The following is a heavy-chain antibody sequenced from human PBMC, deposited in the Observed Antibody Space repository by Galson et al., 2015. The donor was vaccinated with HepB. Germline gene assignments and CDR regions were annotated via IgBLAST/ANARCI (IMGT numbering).Heavy chain of an antibody. Sequence: SLRLSCAASAVTFSSYAMGWVRQAPGKGLQLVSGITGSGDRTHYADYVMGRFTISRDNSKSILFLQMRSLSAEDTAIYYCVKDQDDIFSPFYGLDVWGQGTTVTV. CDR1: AVTFSSYA. CDR3: VKDQDDIFSPFYGLDV. CDR2: ITGSGDRT. V-gene: IGHV3-23*01. D-gene: IGHD3-9*01. J-gene: IGHJ6*02.